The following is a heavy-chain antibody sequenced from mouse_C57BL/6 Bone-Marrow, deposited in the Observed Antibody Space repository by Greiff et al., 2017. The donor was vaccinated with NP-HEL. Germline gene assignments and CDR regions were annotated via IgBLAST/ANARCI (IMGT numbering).Heavy chain of an antibody. J-gene: IGHJ4*01. CDR2: IDPGNGDT. D-gene: IGHD2-10*01. CDR1: GFNIKDDY. CDR3: TTWLLPLYAMDY. V-gene: IGHV14-4*01. Sequence: EVQLQQSGAELVRPGASVKLSCTASGFNIKDDYMHWVKQRPEQGLEWIGWIDPGNGDTEYASKFQGKATITADTSTNTAYLQLSSLTSEDTAVYYCTTWLLPLYAMDYWGQGTSVTVSS.